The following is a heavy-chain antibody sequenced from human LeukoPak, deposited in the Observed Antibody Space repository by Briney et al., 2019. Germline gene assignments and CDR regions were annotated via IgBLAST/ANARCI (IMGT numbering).Heavy chain of an antibody. D-gene: IGHD2-8*01. CDR3: ARGRGYCTNGVCYRYYYYYMDV. J-gene: IGHJ6*03. CDR2: INHSGST. CDR1: GGSFSGYY. Sequence: SETLSLTCAVYGGSFSGYYWSWIRQPPGKGLEWIGEINHSGSTNYNPSLKSRVTISVDTSKNQFSLKLNSVTAADTAVYYCARGRGYCTNGVCYRYYYYYMDVWGKGTTVTVSS. V-gene: IGHV4-34*01.